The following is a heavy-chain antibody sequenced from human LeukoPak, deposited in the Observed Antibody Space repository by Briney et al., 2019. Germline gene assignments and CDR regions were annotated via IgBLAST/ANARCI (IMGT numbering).Heavy chain of an antibody. D-gene: IGHD5-24*01. CDR2: IPYDGSNK. V-gene: IGHV3-30*02. CDR3: SKDGHNYQLDY. J-gene: IGHJ4*02. Sequence: GGSLRLSCAASVLTFTRSVMYWVRQAPGKGLEWVAFIPYDGSNKYYADSVKGRFTSSRDNSKNTLYLQMNSLRAEDTAVYYCSKDGHNYQLDYWGQGTLVTVSS. CDR1: VLTFTRSV.